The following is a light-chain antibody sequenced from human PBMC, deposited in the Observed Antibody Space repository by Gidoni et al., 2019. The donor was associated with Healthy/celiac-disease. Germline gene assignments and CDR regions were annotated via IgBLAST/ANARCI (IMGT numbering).Light chain of an antibody. Sequence: EIVMTQSPATLSVSPGERATLSYRASQSVSSNLAWYQQKPGQAPRLLIYGASTRATGIPARFSGSGSGTEFTLPISSLQSEDFAVYYCQQYNNWPRTFGQGTKVEIK. CDR2: GAS. V-gene: IGKV3-15*01. J-gene: IGKJ1*01. CDR1: QSVSSN. CDR3: QQYNNWPRT.